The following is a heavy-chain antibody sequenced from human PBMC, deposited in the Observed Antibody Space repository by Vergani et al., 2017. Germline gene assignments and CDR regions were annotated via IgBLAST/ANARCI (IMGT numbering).Heavy chain of an antibody. J-gene: IGHJ4*02. CDR1: GFTFSSYG. CDR3: AKASGSYLRASPDY. D-gene: IGHD1-26*01. V-gene: IGHV3-30*18. Sequence: VQLLESGGGLVQPGRSLRLSCAASGFTFSSYGMHWVRQAPGKGLEWVAVISYDGSNKYYADSVKGRFTISRDNSKNTLYLQMNSLRAEDTAVYYCAKASGSYLRASPDYWGQGTLVTVSS. CDR2: ISYDGSNK.